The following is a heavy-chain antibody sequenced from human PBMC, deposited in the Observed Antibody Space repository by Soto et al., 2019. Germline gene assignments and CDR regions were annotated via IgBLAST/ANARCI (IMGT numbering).Heavy chain of an antibody. D-gene: IGHD6-6*01. CDR3: ARQIGRGAAQTTYMDV. V-gene: IGHV3-66*04. CDR2: IYSGGST. J-gene: IGHJ6*03. Sequence: EVQRVESGGGLVQPGGSLRLSCAASGFTVSSNYRSWVRQAPGKGLEWVSVIYSGGSTFYADSVKGRFTISRDNSKNTVYLQMNSLRAEDAGVYYCARQIGRGAAQTTYMDVWGNGTTVTVS. CDR1: GFTVSSNY.